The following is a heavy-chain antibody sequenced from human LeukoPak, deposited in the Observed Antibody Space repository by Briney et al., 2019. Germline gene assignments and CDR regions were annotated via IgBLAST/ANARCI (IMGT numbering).Heavy chain of an antibody. D-gene: IGHD2-8*01. V-gene: IGHV1-2*02. CDR3: ARGGLRVMVYRLYYMDV. CDR1: GYTFTTHS. CDR2: INPNSGDT. Sequence: ASVKVSCKASGYTFTTHSINWLRQAPGQGLEWMGWINPNSGDTKYAQKFQGRVTMTRDTSIRTAYMELTRLRSDDTAVDYCARGGLRVMVYRLYYMDVWGKGTTVTVSS. J-gene: IGHJ6*03.